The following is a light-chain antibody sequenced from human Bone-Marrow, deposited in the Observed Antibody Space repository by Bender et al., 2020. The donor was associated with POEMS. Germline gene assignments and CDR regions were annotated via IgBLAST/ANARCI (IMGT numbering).Light chain of an antibody. CDR1: SSDVGSFNL. CDR2: EGT. V-gene: IGLV2-23*01. J-gene: IGLJ1*01. CDR3: CSYAGSTTYV. Sequence: QSALTQPASVSGSPGQSITISCTGTSSDVGSFNLVSWYLHHPGKAPKLILYEGTKRPSGVPYRFSGSKSGNTASLTISGLQAEDEADYYCCSYAGSTTYVFGSGAKVAVL.